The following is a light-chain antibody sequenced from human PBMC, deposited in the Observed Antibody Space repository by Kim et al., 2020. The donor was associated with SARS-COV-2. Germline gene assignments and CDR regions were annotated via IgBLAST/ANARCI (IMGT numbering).Light chain of an antibody. CDR3: SSYAGSSTLV. CDR2: EVS. J-gene: IGLJ3*02. CDR1: SSDVGGYNH. Sequence: GQSITSSCTGTSSDVGGYNHVSWYEQHPGKAPKLMIYEVSKRPSGVSNRFSGSKSGNTASLTISGLQAEDEADYYCSSYAGSSTLVFGGGTQLAVL. V-gene: IGLV2-14*01.